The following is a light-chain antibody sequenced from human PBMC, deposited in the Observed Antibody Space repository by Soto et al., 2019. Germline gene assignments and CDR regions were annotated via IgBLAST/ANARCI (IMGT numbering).Light chain of an antibody. CDR3: QQYGSVPRT. CDR1: QSVRSNY. CDR2: GAS. V-gene: IGKV3-20*01. J-gene: IGKJ1*01. Sequence: EVVLTQSPGTLSLSLGDRATLSCRASQSVRSNYLAWYQHKHGQAPRLLIYGASSRAAGSPDRFSGSGSGTDFTLTISRLEPEDFAVYYCQQYGSVPRTFGQGTKVQTK.